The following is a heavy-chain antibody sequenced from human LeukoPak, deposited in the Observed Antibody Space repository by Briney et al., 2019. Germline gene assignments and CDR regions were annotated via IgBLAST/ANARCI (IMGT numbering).Heavy chain of an antibody. Sequence: ASVKVSCKASGYTFTSYGISWVRQAPGQGLEWMGWISAYNGHTNYTQKFQGRVTMTTDTSTSTAYMELSRLRSDDTAVYYCASDSSTFWGQGTLVTVSS. CDR2: ISAYNGHT. V-gene: IGHV1-18*01. CDR1: GYTFTSYG. CDR3: ASDSSTF. J-gene: IGHJ4*02. D-gene: IGHD6-13*01.